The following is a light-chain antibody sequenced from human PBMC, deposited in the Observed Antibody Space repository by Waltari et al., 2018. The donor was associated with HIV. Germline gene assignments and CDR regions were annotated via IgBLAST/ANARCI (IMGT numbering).Light chain of an antibody. CDR2: ADN. Sequence: NFMLTQPHSVSESPGKTVTISCTRSSGSIASNYVQWYQQRPGSSPTTVIYADNQRPAGVPCRFSGSIDSSSNSASLTISGLKTEDEADYYCQSYDSSSQVFGGGTKLTVL. CDR3: QSYDSSSQV. CDR1: SGSIASNY. V-gene: IGLV6-57*01. J-gene: IGLJ3*02.